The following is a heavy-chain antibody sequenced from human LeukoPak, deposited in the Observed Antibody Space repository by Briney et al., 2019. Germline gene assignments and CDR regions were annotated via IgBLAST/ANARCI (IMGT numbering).Heavy chain of an antibody. CDR2: INPNSGGT. V-gene: IGHV1-2*02. D-gene: IGHD5-18*01. CDR3: ARGGIQLWPTGGDFDY. J-gene: IGHJ4*02. CDR1: GYTFNGYY. Sequence: ASVKVSCQASGYTFNGYYMHWVRQAPGKGLAWVGWINPNSGGTNYAQKFQGRVTMTRDTSISTAYMELSRLRSDDTAVYYCARGGIQLWPTGGDFDYWGQGTLVTVSS.